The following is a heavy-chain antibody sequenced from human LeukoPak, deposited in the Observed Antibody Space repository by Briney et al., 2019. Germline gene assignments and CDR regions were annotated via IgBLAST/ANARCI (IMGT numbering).Heavy chain of an antibody. CDR1: GGSISYSY. D-gene: IGHD6-19*01. CDR3: ARSGTSSGWPYFDY. CDR2: IYYSGST. V-gene: IGHV4-59*01. J-gene: IGHJ4*02. Sequence: SETLSLTCAVSGGSISYSYWNWIRQSPGRGLERIGYIYYSGSTNYNPSLKSRVTISVDTSKNQFSLTVNSVTAADTAVYYCARSGTSSGWPYFDYWGQGILVIVSS.